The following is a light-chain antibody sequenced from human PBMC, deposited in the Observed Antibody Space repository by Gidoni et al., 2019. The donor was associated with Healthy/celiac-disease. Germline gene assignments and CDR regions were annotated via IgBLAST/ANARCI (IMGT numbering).Light chain of an antibody. Sequence: EIVFTHSPATLSLSPGERATLSCRASQSVSSYLAWYQQKPGQAPRLLIYDASNRATGIPARFSGSGSGTDFTLTISSLEPEDFAVYYCQQRSNSRLTFGGGTKVEIK. CDR1: QSVSSY. CDR2: DAS. CDR3: QQRSNSRLT. J-gene: IGKJ4*01. V-gene: IGKV3-11*01.